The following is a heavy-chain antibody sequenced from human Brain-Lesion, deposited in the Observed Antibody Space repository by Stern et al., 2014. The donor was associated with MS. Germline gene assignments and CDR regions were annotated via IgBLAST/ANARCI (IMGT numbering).Heavy chain of an antibody. Sequence: QLEQSGAEVKKPGASVKVSCKVSGYTLTELSKHWVRKAPRKGLEWMGGFDPEDGETIYAQKFQGRVTMTEDTSTDTAYMELSSLRSGGTAVYYCTTLSPGAGGNFYRHFDYWGQGTLVAVSS. CDR3: TTLSPGAGGNFYRHFDY. J-gene: IGHJ4*02. CDR1: GYTLTELS. D-gene: IGHD1-26*01. V-gene: IGHV1-24*01. CDR2: FDPEDGET.